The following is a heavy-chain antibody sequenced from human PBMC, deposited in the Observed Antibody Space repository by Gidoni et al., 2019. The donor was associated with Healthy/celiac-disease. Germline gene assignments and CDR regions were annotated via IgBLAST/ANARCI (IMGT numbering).Heavy chain of an antibody. J-gene: IGHJ4*02. D-gene: IGHD4-17*01. CDR2: ISGSGGST. CDR1: GFTFSSYA. V-gene: IGHV3-23*01. CDR3: AKHAVTTIRAFDY. Sequence: EVQLLESGGALVQPGGCLRLSCADSGFTFSSYAMSWVRQAPGKGLEWVSAISGSGGSTYYADSVKGRFTISRDNSKNTLYLQRNSLGAEDTAVYYCAKHAVTTIRAFDYWGQGTLVTVSS.